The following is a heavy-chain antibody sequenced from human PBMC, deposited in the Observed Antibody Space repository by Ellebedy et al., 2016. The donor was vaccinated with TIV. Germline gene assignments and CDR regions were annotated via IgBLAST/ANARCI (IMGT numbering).Heavy chain of an antibody. CDR1: SFTFSGYG. CDR2: INQDGSMK. Sequence: GESLKISCAASSFTFSGYGMTWVRQAPGKGLEWVANINQDGSMKYYVDSVKGRFTISRENAWNSLYLQMNTLRAEDTAVYYCARGREGAFDIWGQGTMVTVSS. V-gene: IGHV3-7*01. CDR3: ARGREGAFDI. D-gene: IGHD1-26*01. J-gene: IGHJ3*02.